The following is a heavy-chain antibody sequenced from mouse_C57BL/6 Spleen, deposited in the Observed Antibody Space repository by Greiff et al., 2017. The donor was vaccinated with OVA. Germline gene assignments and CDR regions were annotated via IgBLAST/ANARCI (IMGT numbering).Heavy chain of an antibody. CDR1: GYTFTNSY. D-gene: IGHD1-1*01. CDR2: IDPANGHT. J-gene: IGHJ2*01. Sequence: VQLQQSVAELVRPGASVKLSCTASGYTFTNSYMHWVKQRPEQGLEWIGWIDPANGHTTYTPKFQGKATITADTSSNTAYLQLSSLTSEDTAIYYWARDGSSYLYFDYWGQGTTLTVSS. V-gene: IGHV14-3*01. CDR3: ARDGSSYLYFDY.